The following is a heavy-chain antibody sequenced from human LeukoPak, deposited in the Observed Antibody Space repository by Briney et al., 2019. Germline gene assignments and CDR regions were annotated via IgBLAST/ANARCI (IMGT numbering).Heavy chain of an antibody. Sequence: PSETLSLTCTVSGGSISSYYWSWIRQPPGKGLEWIGYIYYSGSTNYNPSLKSRVTISVGTSKNQFSLKLSSVTAADTAVYYCARCGAATEYFQHWGQGTLVTVSS. CDR2: IYYSGST. V-gene: IGHV4-59*01. CDR3: ARCGAATEYFQH. D-gene: IGHD1-26*01. J-gene: IGHJ1*01. CDR1: GGSISSYY.